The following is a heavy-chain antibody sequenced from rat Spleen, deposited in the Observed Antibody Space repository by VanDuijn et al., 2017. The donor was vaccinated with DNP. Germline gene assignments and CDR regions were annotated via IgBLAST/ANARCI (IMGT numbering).Heavy chain of an antibody. Sequence: EVKLVESGGGLVQPGRALKLSCAASGFNLNDYWMGLVRQAPGKGLEWIGEINKDSSTINYNPSLKDKVTISRDNAQNTLYLQMSKLGSEDTAIYYCERVWQPQAMDAWCQGTSVTVSS. J-gene: IGHJ4*01. D-gene: IGHD3-4*01. CDR3: ERVWQPQAMDA. V-gene: IGHV4-2*01. CDR2: INKDSSTI. CDR1: GFNLNDYW.